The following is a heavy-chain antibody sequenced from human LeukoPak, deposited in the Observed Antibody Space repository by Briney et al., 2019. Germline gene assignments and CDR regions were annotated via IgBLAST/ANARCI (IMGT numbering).Heavy chain of an antibody. J-gene: IGHJ3*02. V-gene: IGHV3-23*01. CDR3: AKREVYDSSGSSGFDI. D-gene: IGHD3-22*01. CDR2: ISGSGGST. Sequence: PGGSLRLSCAASGFTFSSYAMSWVRQAPGKGLEWVSAISGSGGSTYYADSMKGRFTISRDNSKNTLYLQMNSLRAEDTAVYYCAKREVYDSSGSSGFDIWGQGTMVTVSS. CDR1: GFTFSSYA.